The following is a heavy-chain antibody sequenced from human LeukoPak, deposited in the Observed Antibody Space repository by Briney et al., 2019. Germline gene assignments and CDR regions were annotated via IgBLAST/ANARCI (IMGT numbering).Heavy chain of an antibody. D-gene: IGHD2-2*01. J-gene: IGHJ4*02. CDR3: ARDSGVVPAARVDY. CDR1: GYTFTSYG. V-gene: IGHV1-18*01. Sequence: GXSVKVSCKASGYTFTSYGISWVRQAPGQGLEWMGWISAYNGNTNYAQKLQGRVTMTTDTSTSTAYMELRSLRSDDTAVYYCARDSGVVPAARVDYWGQGTLVTVSS. CDR2: ISAYNGNT.